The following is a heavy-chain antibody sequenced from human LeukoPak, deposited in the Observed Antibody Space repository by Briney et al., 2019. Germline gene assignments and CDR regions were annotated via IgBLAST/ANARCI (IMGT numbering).Heavy chain of an antibody. J-gene: IGHJ6*03. V-gene: IGHV1-69*01. CDR2: IIPIFGTA. Sequence: SVKVSCKASGGTFSSYAISWVRQAPGQGLEWRGGIIPIFGTANYAQKFQGRVTITADESTSTAYMELSSLRSEDTAVYYCARDKPQKAVYYYMDVWGKGTTVTVSS. CDR3: ARDKPQKAVYYYMDV. D-gene: IGHD2-15*01. CDR1: GGTFSSYA.